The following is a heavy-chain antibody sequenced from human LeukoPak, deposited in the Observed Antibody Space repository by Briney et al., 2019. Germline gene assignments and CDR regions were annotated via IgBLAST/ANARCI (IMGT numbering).Heavy chain of an antibody. CDR3: ARGKWASYYDSSGYRGGIY. CDR2: MNPNSGNT. D-gene: IGHD3-22*01. Sequence: ASVKVSCKASGYAFTSYDINWVRQATGQGLEWMGWMNPNSGNTGYAQKFQGRVTMTRNTSISTAYMELSSLSSEDTAVYYCARGKWASYYDSSGYRGGIYWGQGTLVTVSS. V-gene: IGHV1-8*02. CDR1: GYAFTSYD. J-gene: IGHJ4*02.